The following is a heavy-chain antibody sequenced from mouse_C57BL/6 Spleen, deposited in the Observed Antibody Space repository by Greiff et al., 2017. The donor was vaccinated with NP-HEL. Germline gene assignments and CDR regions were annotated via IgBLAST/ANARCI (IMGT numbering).Heavy chain of an antibody. D-gene: IGHD2-3*01. Sequence: LVKPGASVKISCKASGYAFSSSWMNWVKQRPGKGLEWIGRIYPGDGDTNYNGKFKGKATLTADKSSSTAYMQLSSLTSEDSAVYFCAKLIYDGYYVDFDYWGQGTTLTVSS. CDR1: GYAFSSSW. CDR3: AKLIYDGYYVDFDY. CDR2: IYPGDGDT. V-gene: IGHV1-82*01. J-gene: IGHJ2*01.